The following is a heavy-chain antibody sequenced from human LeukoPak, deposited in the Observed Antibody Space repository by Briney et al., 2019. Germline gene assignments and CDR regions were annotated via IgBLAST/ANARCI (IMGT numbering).Heavy chain of an antibody. CDR3: AKDGSDIVATISHFDY. CDR1: GFTFSSYG. V-gene: IGHV3-30*02. D-gene: IGHD5-12*01. Sequence: QSGGSLRLSCAASGFTFSSYGMHWVRQAPGKGLEWVAFIRYDGSNKYYADSVKGRFTISRDNSKNTLYLQMNSLRAEDTAVYYCAKDGSDIVATISHFDYWGQGTLVTVSS. CDR2: IRYDGSNK. J-gene: IGHJ4*02.